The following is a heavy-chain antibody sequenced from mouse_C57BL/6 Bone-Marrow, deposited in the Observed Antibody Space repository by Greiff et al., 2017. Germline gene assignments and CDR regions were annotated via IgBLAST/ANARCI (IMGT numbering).Heavy chain of an antibody. CDR3: ARDGDYYGSSYDYFDY. CDR1: GFTFSSYA. Sequence: EVQLVESGGGLVKPGGSLTLSCAASGFTFSSYAMSWVRQTPEKRLEWVATISDGGSYTYYPDNVKGRFTISRDNAKNNLYLQMSHLKSEDTAMYYCARDGDYYGSSYDYFDYWGQGTTLTVSS. D-gene: IGHD1-1*01. CDR2: ISDGGSYT. J-gene: IGHJ2*01. V-gene: IGHV5-4*01.